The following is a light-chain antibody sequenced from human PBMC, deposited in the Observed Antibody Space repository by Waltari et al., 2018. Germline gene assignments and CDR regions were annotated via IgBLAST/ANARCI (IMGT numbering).Light chain of an antibody. CDR2: GAS. V-gene: IGKV3D-15*01. CDR1: QSVSSN. CDR3: LQRSNWPHS. Sequence: ETVMTQSPATLSLSPGERATLPCRASQSVSSNLAWYQQKPGQTPRLLIYGASSRATGIPDRFSGSGSGTDFTLTISSLEPEDVGVYYCLQRSNWPHSFGQGTKVEIK. J-gene: IGKJ2*03.